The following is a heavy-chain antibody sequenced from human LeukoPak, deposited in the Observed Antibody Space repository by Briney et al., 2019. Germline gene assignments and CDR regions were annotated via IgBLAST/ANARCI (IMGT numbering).Heavy chain of an antibody. CDR2: IAVYNGST. D-gene: IGHD1-14*01. J-gene: IGHJ4*02. CDR1: GYTFSSFG. Sequence: ASVKVSCKASGYTFSSFGISWVRQAPGQGLEWMGWIAVYNGSTNYAQKFQGRLTMTTDTSTSTAYMELRSLRSDDTALYYCARDQLVLPRGISGYWGQGTLVTVSS. CDR3: ARDQLVLPRGISGY. V-gene: IGHV1-18*01.